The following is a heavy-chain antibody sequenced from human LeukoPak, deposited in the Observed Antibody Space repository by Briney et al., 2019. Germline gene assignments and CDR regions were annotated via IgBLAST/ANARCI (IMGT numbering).Heavy chain of an antibody. CDR1: GFTFSISE. D-gene: IGHD3-10*01. CDR2: ISASGGST. J-gene: IGHJ6*03. Sequence: PGGSLRLSCAASGFTFSISEMNWVRQAPGKGLEWVSSISASGGSTNYADSVKGRFTISRDNSKNTVYLQMNSLRAEDTAVYYCAKVMKGSERLTMVRGVIIKTAGLYYMDVWGKGTTVTVSS. CDR3: AKVMKGSERLTMVRGVIIKTAGLYYMDV. V-gene: IGHV3-23*01.